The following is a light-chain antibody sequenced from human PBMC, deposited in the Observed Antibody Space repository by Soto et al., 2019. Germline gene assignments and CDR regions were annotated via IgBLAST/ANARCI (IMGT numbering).Light chain of an antibody. J-gene: IGLJ1*01. CDR3: SSYTSSSTRV. CDR2: DVD. V-gene: IGLV2-14*03. CDR1: SSDVGGYNY. Sequence: QSVLTQPASVSGSPGQSITISCTGTSSDVGGYNYVSWYQPYPGKAPKVVIYDVDNRPSGVSHRFSGSKSGNTASLTISGLQAEDEADYYCSSYTSSSTRVFGTGTKLTVL.